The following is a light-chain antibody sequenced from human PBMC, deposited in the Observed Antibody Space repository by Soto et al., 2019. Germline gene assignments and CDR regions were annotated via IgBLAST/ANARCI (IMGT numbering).Light chain of an antibody. V-gene: IGLV2-11*01. CDR2: DVS. J-gene: IGLJ1*01. Sequence: QSVLTQPRSVSGSPGQSVTISCTGTSSDVGGYKYVSWYQQHPGKAPKLMIYDVSKRPSGVPDRFSGSKSGNTASLTISGLQAEDEADYYCYSYAGSYTNVFGTGTKVNVL. CDR3: YSYAGSYTNV. CDR1: SSDVGGYKY.